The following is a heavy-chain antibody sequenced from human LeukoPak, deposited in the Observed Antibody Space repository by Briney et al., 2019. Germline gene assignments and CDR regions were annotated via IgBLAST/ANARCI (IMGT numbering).Heavy chain of an antibody. V-gene: IGHV3-33*06. CDR2: IWYDGSNK. Sequence: GGSLRLSCAASGFNFSSFVMHWVRQAPGKGLEWVAVIWYDGSNKYYADSVKGRFTISRDNSKNTLYLQMNSLRAEDTAVYYCAKDMNRDYYGSGSSYGMDVWGQGTTVTVSS. J-gene: IGHJ6*02. D-gene: IGHD3-10*01. CDR1: GFNFSSFV. CDR3: AKDMNRDYYGSGSSYGMDV.